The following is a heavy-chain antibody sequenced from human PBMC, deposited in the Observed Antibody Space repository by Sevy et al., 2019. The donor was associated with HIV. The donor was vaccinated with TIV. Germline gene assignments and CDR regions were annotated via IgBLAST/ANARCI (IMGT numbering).Heavy chain of an antibody. CDR3: ARGPTYYYDSSRYDWFDP. CDR1: GFTFSSFA. D-gene: IGHD3-22*01. Sequence: GESLKISCAASGFTFSSFAMHWVRQAPDKGLEWAAVISYDGSNKYYVDSVKGRFTISRDNSENTLYLQMNSLRAEDTAVYYCARGPTYYYDSSRYDWFDPWGHGTLVTVSS. V-gene: IGHV3-30-3*01. CDR2: ISYDGSNK. J-gene: IGHJ5*02.